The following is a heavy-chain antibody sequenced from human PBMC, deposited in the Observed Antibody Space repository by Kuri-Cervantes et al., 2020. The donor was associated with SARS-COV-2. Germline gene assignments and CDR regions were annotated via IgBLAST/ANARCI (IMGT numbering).Heavy chain of an antibody. J-gene: IGHJ4*02. CDR2: ISGSGSST. CDR3: AKSRTGVGDSTDY. D-gene: IGHD1-26*01. Sequence: GESLKISCAASGFTFSSYAMSWVRQAPGKGLEWVSCISGSGSSTYYTDSVKGRFTISRDNSKNTQYLQMDSLRAEDTAVYYCAKSRTGVGDSTDYWGPGTLVTVSS. V-gene: IGHV3-23*01. CDR1: GFTFSSYA.